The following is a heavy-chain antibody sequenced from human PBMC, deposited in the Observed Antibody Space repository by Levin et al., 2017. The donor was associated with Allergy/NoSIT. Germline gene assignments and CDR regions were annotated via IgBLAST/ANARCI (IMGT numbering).Heavy chain of an antibody. CDR1: GFTFSSYG. V-gene: IGHV3-33*01. D-gene: IGHD5-12*01. J-gene: IGHJ6*03. Sequence: LSLTCAASGFTFSSYGMHWVRQAPGKGLEWVAVIWDDGYKKYYADSVKGRFTISRDNSKNTLYLKMNSLRAEDTAVYYCARVLRFYYYYYMDVWGKGTTVTVSS. CDR3: ARVLRFYYYYYMDV. CDR2: IWDDGYKK.